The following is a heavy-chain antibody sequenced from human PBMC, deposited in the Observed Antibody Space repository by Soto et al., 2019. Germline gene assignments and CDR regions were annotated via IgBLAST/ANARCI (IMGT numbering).Heavy chain of an antibody. CDR1: GLTFSSYG. V-gene: IGHV3-30*18. Sequence: GGSLRLSCAASGLTFSSYGMHWVRQAPGKGLEWVAVISYDGSNKYYADSVKGRFTISRDNSKNTLYLQMNSLRAEDTAVYYCAKDLAHSGAGTRYYYYGMDVWGQGTTVTVSS. CDR3: AKDLAHSGAGTRYYYYGMDV. J-gene: IGHJ6*02. CDR2: ISYDGSNK. D-gene: IGHD6-13*01.